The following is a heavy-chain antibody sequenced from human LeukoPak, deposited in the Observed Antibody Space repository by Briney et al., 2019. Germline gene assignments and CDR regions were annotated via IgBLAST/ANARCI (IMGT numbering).Heavy chain of an antibody. Sequence: GGSLRLSCAASGFTFSSYAMHWVRQAPGKGLEWVSVIYSGGSTHYADSVEGRITISRDNSKNTLFLQVNSLRAEDTAVYYCARGGSYPNDPFDIWGQGTMVTV. CDR3: ARGGSYPNDPFDI. J-gene: IGHJ3*02. CDR1: GFTFSSYA. CDR2: IYSGGST. D-gene: IGHD1-26*01. V-gene: IGHV3-53*01.